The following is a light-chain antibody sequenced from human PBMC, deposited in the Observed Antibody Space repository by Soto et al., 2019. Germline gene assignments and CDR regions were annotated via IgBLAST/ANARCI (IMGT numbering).Light chain of an antibody. V-gene: IGKV1-5*03. CDR1: QIIDKK. J-gene: IGKJ1*01. Sequence: IQLLNSLSTDPSNFVEQCNITCRASQIIDKKLAWYQQKPGKAPKLLIYKASTLKSGAPSRFSGSGSGTEFTLTISSLQPDDFATYYCQQDNSYPAEFAQGTKVEIK. CDR2: KAS. CDR3: QQDNSYPAE.